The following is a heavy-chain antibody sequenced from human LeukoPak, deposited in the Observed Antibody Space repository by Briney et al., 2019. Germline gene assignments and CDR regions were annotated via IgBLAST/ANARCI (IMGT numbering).Heavy chain of an antibody. CDR3: ASSAAMAPSDY. CDR2: ISAYNGNT. J-gene: IGHJ4*02. CDR1: GYTFTSYG. Sequence: ASVKVSCKASGYTFTSYGISWVRQAPEQGLEWMGWISAYNGNTNYAQKLQGRVTMTTDTSTSTAYMELRSLRSDDTAVYYCASSAAMAPSDYWGQGTLVTVSS. D-gene: IGHD5-18*01. V-gene: IGHV1-18*01.